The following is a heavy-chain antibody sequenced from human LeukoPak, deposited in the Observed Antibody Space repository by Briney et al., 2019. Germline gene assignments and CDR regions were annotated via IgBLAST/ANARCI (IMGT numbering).Heavy chain of an antibody. CDR3: AKAEIVATPGDEGWAIDFDY. Sequence: GGSLRLSCAASGFTFSSDAMSWARQAPGKGLEWVSAISGSGGSTYYADSVKGRFTISRDNSKNTLYLQMNSLRAEDTAVYYCAKAEIVATPGDEGWAIDFDYWGQGTLVTVSS. CDR1: GFTFSSDA. CDR2: ISGSGGST. J-gene: IGHJ4*02. D-gene: IGHD5-12*01. V-gene: IGHV3-23*01.